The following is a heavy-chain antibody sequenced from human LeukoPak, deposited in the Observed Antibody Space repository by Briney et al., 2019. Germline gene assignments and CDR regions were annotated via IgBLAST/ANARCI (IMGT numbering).Heavy chain of an antibody. J-gene: IGHJ6*04. CDR2: ISSSSSTI. D-gene: IGHD3-10*02. CDR1: GFTFSDYN. V-gene: IGHV3-48*01. CDR3: AELGITMIGGV. Sequence: GGSLRLSCAASGFTFSDYNMNWVRQAPGKGLEWVSYISSSSSTIYYADSVKGRFTISRDNAKNSLHLQMNSLRAEDTAVYYCAELGITMIGGVWGKGTTVTISS.